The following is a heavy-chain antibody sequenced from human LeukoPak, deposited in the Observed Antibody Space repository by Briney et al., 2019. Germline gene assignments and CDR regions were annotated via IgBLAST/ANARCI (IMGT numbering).Heavy chain of an antibody. CDR3: ARGSREMATITSFDY. D-gene: IGHD5-24*01. V-gene: IGHV4-34*01. J-gene: IGHJ4*02. CDR2: IYYSGST. Sequence: PSETLSLTCAVYGGSFSGYYWSWIRQPPGKGLEWIGSIYYSGSTYYNPSLKSRVTISVDTSKNQFSLKLSSVTAADTAVYYCARGSREMATITSFDYWGQGTLVTVSS. CDR1: GGSFSGYY.